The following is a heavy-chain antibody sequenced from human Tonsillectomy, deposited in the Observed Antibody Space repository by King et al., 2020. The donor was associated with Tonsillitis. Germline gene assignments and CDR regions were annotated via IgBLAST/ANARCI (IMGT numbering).Heavy chain of an antibody. V-gene: IGHV3-30*18. CDR3: AKEWHIVVVTARPPFDY. Sequence: QLVQSGGGVVQPGGSLRLSCAASGFTFSSYGMHWVRQAPGKGLEWVAVISYDGRNKYYADSVKGRFTISRDNSKNTLYLQMNSLRAEDTAVYYCAKEWHIVVVTARPPFDYWGQGTLVTVSS. D-gene: IGHD2-21*02. J-gene: IGHJ4*02. CDR2: ISYDGRNK. CDR1: GFTFSSYG.